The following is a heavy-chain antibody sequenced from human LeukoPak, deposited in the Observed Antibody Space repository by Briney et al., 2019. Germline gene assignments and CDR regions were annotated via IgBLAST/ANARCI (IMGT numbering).Heavy chain of an antibody. CDR3: ARARIRGTWFDP. CDR1: GGSISSYY. J-gene: IGHJ5*02. D-gene: IGHD3-10*01. V-gene: IGHV4-59*08. Sequence: SETLSLTRTVSGGSISSYYWSWIRQPPGKGLEWIGYIYYSGSTNYNPSLKSRVTISVDTSKNQFSLKLSSVTAADTAVYYCARARIRGTWFDPWGQGTLVTVSS. CDR2: IYYSGST.